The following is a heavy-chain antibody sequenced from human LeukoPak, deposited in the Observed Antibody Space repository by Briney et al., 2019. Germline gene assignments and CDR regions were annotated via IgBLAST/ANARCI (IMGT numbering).Heavy chain of an antibody. V-gene: IGHV3-7*03. CDR3: ARDQYDTWSRRGNFDS. Sequence: GGSLGLSCVASGFTFGKYWMSWVRQAPGKGLEWVANIKLDGSEENYVDSVKGRFTISRDNTKNSLYLQMNSLRAEDTAVFYCARDQYDTWSRRGNFDSWGQGTLVIVSS. D-gene: IGHD3-3*01. CDR1: GFTFGKYW. J-gene: IGHJ4*02. CDR2: IKLDGSEE.